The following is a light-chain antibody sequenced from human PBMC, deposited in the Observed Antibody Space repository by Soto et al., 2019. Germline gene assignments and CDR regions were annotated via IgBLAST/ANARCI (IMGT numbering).Light chain of an antibody. CDR3: QNYHIVPFT. V-gene: IGKV1-27*01. CDR2: GAS. J-gene: IGKJ3*01. Sequence: DIQMTQSPSSLSASTGDRVSITCRASRGLDNSLAWYQQKAGEVPRLLIYGASTLQSGVPSRFSGSGSGTEFTLTISGLQPEDVATYYCQNYHIVPFTFGPGTKVNIK. CDR1: RGLDNS.